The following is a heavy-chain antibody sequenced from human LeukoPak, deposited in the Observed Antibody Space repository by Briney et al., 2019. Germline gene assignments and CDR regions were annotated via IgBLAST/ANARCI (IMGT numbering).Heavy chain of an antibody. CDR2: IYTSGST. V-gene: IGHV4-4*07. Sequence: SETLSLTCTVSGGSMNSRDYYWGWIRQPAGKGLEWIGRIYTSGSTNYNPSLKSRVTMSVDTSKNQFSLKLSSVTAADTAVYYCARGMAVAGTFYFDYWGQGTLVTVSS. CDR3: ARGMAVAGTFYFDY. D-gene: IGHD6-19*01. J-gene: IGHJ4*02. CDR1: GGSMNSRDYY.